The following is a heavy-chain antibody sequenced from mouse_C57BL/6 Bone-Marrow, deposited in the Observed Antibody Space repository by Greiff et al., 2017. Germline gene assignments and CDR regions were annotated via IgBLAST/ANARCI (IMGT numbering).Heavy chain of an antibody. J-gene: IGHJ1*03. CDR1: GFTFSSYG. D-gene: IGHD3-1*01. Sequence: EVQRVESGGDLVKPGGSLKLSCAASGFTFSSYGMSWVRQTPDKRLEWVATISSGDSDTYYPDSVKGRFTISRDNAKNTQYLQMSRLKSEDTAMYYCARRGTGTYFDVWGTGTTVTVSS. CDR3: ARRGTGTYFDV. V-gene: IGHV5-6*01. CDR2: ISSGDSDT.